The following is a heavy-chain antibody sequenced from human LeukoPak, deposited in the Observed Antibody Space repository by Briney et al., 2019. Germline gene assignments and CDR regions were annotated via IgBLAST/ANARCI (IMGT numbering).Heavy chain of an antibody. CDR3: ARQIASAGTAGFDL. D-gene: IGHD6-13*01. J-gene: IGHJ4*02. Sequence: SETLSLTCTVSGGSISSYYWSWIRQPAGKGLEWIGRIYSTGSTNYNPSLKSRVTMSVDTSKNQFSLRLRSVTDADTAVYYCARQIASAGTAGFDLWGQGALVTVSS. CDR1: GGSISSYY. V-gene: IGHV4-4*07. CDR2: IYSTGST.